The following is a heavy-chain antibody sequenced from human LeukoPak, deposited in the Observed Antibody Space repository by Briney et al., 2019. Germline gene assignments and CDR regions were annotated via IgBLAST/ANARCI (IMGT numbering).Heavy chain of an antibody. J-gene: IGHJ4*02. CDR1: GFTFSSYW. D-gene: IGHD5-24*01. CDR3: VRDNAYKFDY. V-gene: IGHV3-74*01. CDR2: INTFGTTV. Sequence: PGGSLRLSCAVSGFTFSSYWMNWVRQVPGKGLVWVSHINTFGTTVTYADSVKGRFTISRDNANNTLYLQMNSLRVEDTAVYYCVRDNAYKFDYWGQGTLVTVSS.